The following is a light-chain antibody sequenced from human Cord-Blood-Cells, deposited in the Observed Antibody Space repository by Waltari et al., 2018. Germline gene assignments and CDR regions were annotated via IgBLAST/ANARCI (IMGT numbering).Light chain of an antibody. V-gene: IGKV1-39*01. CDR2: AAY. J-gene: IGKJ2*01. CDR3: QQSYSTPYN. CDR1: QSISSY. Sequence: DIQMTQSPSSLSASVGDRVTISCRASQSISSYLNWYQQKPGKAPKLLIYAAYSLQSGVPSRLSGSGSGTDFTLTISSLQPEDFATYYCQQSYSTPYNFGQGTKLEIK.